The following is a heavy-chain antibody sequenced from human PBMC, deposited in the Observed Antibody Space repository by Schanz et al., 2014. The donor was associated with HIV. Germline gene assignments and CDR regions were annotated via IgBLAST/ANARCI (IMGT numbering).Heavy chain of an antibody. D-gene: IGHD6-13*01. CDR1: GFTFSSSG. CDR2: MWYDESHK. V-gene: IGHV3-33*01. J-gene: IGHJ4*02. Sequence: QVQLVESGGGVVQPGRSLRLSCTASGFTFSSSGMHWVRQAPGKGLEWVAAMWYDESHKGYADSVKGRFTISRDNSKNTLYLEMNSLRPEDTAVYYCATDFSSSWFFDNWGQGTLVTVSS. CDR3: ATDFSSSWFFDN.